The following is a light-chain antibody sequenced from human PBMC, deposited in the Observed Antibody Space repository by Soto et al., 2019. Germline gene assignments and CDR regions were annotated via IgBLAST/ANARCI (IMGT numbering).Light chain of an antibody. V-gene: IGKV3-20*01. Sequence: DIVLTQSPGTLSLSPGERATLSCRASQSVSSSYLAWYQQKLGQALRLLIYGASSRATGIPNRFSGSGSGTDFTLTIIRLEPDDFAVYFCHQYDSSPLTFGGGTKVDI. CDR2: GAS. J-gene: IGKJ4*02. CDR3: HQYDSSPLT. CDR1: QSVSSSY.